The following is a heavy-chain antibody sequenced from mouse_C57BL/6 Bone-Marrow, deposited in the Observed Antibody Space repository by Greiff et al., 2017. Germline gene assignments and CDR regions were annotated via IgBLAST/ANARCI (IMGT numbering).Heavy chain of an antibody. Sequence: QVQLQQPGAELVRPGSSVKLSCKASGYTFTSYWMHWVKQRPIQGLEWIGNIDPSDSESHYNQKFKDKATLTVDKSSSTAYMQLSSLTSEDSAVYYCASRIYYGICSWFAYWGQGTLVTVSA. CDR2: IDPSDSES. D-gene: IGHD2-1*01. CDR3: ASRIYYGICSWFAY. CDR1: GYTFTSYW. V-gene: IGHV1-52*01. J-gene: IGHJ3*01.